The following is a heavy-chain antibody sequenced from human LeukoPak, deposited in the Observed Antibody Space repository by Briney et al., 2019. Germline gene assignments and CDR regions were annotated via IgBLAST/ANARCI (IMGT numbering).Heavy chain of an antibody. Sequence: SSETLSLTCTVSGGSISSYYWSGIRQPPRKGLEWIGDIYYSGSTNYNPSLKTRVTISVDTSKNQFSLKLSSVTAADTAVYYCARGLSGDWGQGTLVTVSS. CDR1: GGSISSYY. D-gene: IGHD1-26*01. CDR2: IYYSGST. V-gene: IGHV4-59*01. J-gene: IGHJ1*01. CDR3: ARGLSGD.